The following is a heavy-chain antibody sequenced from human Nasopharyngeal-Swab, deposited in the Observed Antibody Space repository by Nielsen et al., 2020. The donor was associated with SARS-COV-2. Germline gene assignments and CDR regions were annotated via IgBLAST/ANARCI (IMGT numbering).Heavy chain of an antibody. V-gene: IGHV4-31*03. CDR3: ARERDGSGSYVSDY. D-gene: IGHD3-10*01. CDR1: GGSISSGGYY. CDR2: IYYSGST. J-gene: IGHJ4*02. Sequence: SETLSLTCTVSGGSISSGGYYWSWIRQHPGKGLEWIGYIYYSGSTYYNPSLKSRVTISVDTSKNQFSLKLSSVTAADTAVYYCARERDGSGSYVSDYWGQGTLVTVSS.